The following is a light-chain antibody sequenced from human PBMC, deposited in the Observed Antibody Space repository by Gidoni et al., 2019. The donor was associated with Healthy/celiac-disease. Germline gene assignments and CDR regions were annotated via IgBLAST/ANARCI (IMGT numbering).Light chain of an antibody. CDR3: QQRSNWPPWT. J-gene: IGKJ1*01. V-gene: IGKV3-11*01. CDR2: DAS. CDR1: QSVSSY. Sequence: EIVLPQSPATLSLSPGARATLSCRASQSVSSYLAWYQQKPGQAPRLLIYDASNRATGSPARCSGSGSGTDFTLTISSIEPEEFAVYYCQQRSNWPPWTFGQGTKVEIK.